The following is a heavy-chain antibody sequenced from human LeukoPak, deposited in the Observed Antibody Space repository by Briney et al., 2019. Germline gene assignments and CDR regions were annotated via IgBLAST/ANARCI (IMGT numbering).Heavy chain of an antibody. J-gene: IGHJ2*01. D-gene: IGHD2-8*02. CDR3: ARVRTAWYIDR. V-gene: IGHV3-7*01. CDR2: MKEDGGEK. CDR1: GFIFSPYW. Sequence: GGSLRLSCAASGFIFSPYWVTWVRQAPGMGLEWVANMKEDGGEKFYVDSVRGRFTISRDNAKNSVYLQMNSLRVEDTGVYYCARVRTAWYIDRWGRGTLVTVST.